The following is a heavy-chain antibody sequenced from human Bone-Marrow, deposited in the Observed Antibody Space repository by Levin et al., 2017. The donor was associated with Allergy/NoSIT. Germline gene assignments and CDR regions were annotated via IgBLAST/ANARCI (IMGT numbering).Heavy chain of an antibody. CDR3: AKGTTTGTTRSDS. Sequence: GESLKISCAASGFTFSSYAMSWVRQAPGKGLEWISSIVSSGNTYYADSVKGRFTISRDNSKNTLYLQMNSLRAEDTAEYYCAKGTTTGTTRSDSWGQGTLVTVSS. CDR1: GFTFSSYA. D-gene: IGHD1-1*01. J-gene: IGHJ4*02. CDR2: IVSSGNT. V-gene: IGHV3-23*01.